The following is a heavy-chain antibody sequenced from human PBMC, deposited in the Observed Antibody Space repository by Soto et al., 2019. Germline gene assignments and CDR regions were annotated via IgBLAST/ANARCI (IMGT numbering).Heavy chain of an antibody. CDR3: ATYAVGEGGRGY. V-gene: IGHV4-4*09. CDR1: GGSMRGQH. CDR2: HHSDST. Sequence: QVQLQESGPGLVKPSETLSLTCTVSGGSMRGQHWSWIRQPPGKGLEWIGHHSDSTNYNPSLKSRRTTSTDTSTNKFSLKLSSVPAADTAVDYFATYAVGEGGRGYWGQGTLVTVSS. D-gene: IGHD3-16*01. J-gene: IGHJ4*02.